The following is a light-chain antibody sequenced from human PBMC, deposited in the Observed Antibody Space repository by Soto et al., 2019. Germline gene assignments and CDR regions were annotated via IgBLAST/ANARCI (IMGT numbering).Light chain of an antibody. V-gene: IGLV2-23*02. CDR2: EVS. CDR1: SSDVGSYHL. Sequence: QSALTQPASVSGSPGQSITISCTGTSSDVGSYHLVSWYQQHPGKAAKLMIYEVSKRPSGVSNRFSGSKSGNTASLTISGLQAEDEADYYCCSYAGSSTPLYVFGTGTKLTVL. CDR3: CSYAGSSTPLYV. J-gene: IGLJ1*01.